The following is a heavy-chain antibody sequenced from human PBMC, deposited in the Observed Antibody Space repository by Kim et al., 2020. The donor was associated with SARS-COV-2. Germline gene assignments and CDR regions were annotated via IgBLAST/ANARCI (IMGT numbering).Heavy chain of an antibody. CDR3: AKERERLLGYYYYGMDV. Sequence: VKGRLTISRDKAKKTLYLQMNSLRAEDTAVYYCAKERERLLGYYYYGMDVWGQGTTVTVSS. V-gene: IGHV3-23*01. J-gene: IGHJ6*02. D-gene: IGHD2-8*02.